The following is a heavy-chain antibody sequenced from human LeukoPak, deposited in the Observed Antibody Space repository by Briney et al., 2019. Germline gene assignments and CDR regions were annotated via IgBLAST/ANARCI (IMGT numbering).Heavy chain of an antibody. J-gene: IGHJ3*02. CDR1: GGSISSGSYY. Sequence: PSQTLSLACSVSGGSISSGSYYWSWIRQPAGKGLEWIGRIYTSGSTNYNPSLNSRVTISVYTSKNQFSLKLSSVTAADTAVYYCAREVSGYSSGWMIGAFDIWGQGTMVTVSS. D-gene: IGHD6-19*01. CDR2: IYTSGST. V-gene: IGHV4-61*02. CDR3: AREVSGYSSGWMIGAFDI.